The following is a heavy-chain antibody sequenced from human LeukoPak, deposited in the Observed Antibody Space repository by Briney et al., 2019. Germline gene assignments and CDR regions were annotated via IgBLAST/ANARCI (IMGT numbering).Heavy chain of an antibody. J-gene: IGHJ6*03. CDR1: GGSISSSSYY. V-gene: IGHV4-39*07. CDR2: IYFSGST. D-gene: IGHD3-3*01. Sequence: SETLSLTCTVSGGSISSSSYYWGWIRQPPGKGLEWIGNIYFSGSTYYNPSLKSRVTISVDTSKNQFSLKLSSVTAADTAVYYCARAGGGTYYDFNRASDYYYMDVWGKGTTVTVSS. CDR3: ARAGGGTYYDFNRASDYYYMDV.